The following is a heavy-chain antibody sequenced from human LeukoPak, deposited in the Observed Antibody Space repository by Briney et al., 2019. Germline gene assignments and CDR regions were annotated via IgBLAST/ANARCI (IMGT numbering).Heavy chain of an antibody. J-gene: IGHJ4*02. D-gene: IGHD6-13*01. CDR1: GGSFSGYY. CDR3: ARGFSYSSSWDY. V-gene: IGHV4-34*01. CDR2: INHSGST. Sequence: PSETLSLTCAVYGGSFSGYYWSWIRQPPGKGLEWIGEINHSGSTNYNPSLKSRVTISVDTSKNQFSLKLSSVTAADTAVYYCARGFSYSSSWDYWGQGTLVTVSS.